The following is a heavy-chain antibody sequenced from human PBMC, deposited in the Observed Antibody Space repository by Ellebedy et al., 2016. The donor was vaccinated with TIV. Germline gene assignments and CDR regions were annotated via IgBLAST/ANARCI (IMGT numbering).Heavy chain of an antibody. J-gene: IGHJ3*02. CDR2: IYYSGST. Sequence: SETLSLTXTVSGGSISSYYWSWIRQPPGKGLEWIGYIYYSGSTNYNPSLKSRVTISVDTSKNQFSLKLSSVTAADTAVYYCARHGRSYLPAAFDIWGQGTMVTVSS. V-gene: IGHV4-59*08. CDR1: GGSISSYY. D-gene: IGHD6-6*01. CDR3: ARHGRSYLPAAFDI.